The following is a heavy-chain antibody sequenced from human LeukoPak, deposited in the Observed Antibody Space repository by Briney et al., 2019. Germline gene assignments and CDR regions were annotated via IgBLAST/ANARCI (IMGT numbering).Heavy chain of an antibody. D-gene: IGHD2-21*01. Sequence: RGCLRLSCVPSGFSPDDNTMRWVRQAPGEGREWVSLSSWDGGSAYYADSVKGRFTISRDNSKNSLYLQMNSLRAEDTALYYCAKEGIADFDYWGQGTLVTVSS. CDR1: GFSPDDNT. V-gene: IGHV3-43*01. CDR3: AKEGIADFDY. CDR2: SSWDGGSA. J-gene: IGHJ4*02.